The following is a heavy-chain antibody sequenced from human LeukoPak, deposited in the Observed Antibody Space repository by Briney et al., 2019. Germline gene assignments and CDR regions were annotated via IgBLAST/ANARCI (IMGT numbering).Heavy chain of an antibody. D-gene: IGHD2-15*01. J-gene: IGHJ4*02. V-gene: IGHV3-74*01. CDR3: ARENLGYCSGGSCYLFVY. Sequence: GGSLRLSCAASGFTFSSYWMHWVRQAPGKGLVWVSRINSDGSSTSYADSVKGRFTISRDNAKNTLYLQMNSLRAEDTAVYYCARENLGYCSGGSCYLFVYWGQGTLVTVSS. CDR2: INSDGSST. CDR1: GFTFSSYW.